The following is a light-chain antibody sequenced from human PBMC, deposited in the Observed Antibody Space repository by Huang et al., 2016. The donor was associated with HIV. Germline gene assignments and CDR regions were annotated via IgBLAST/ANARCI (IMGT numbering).Light chain of an antibody. CDR2: AAS. CDR1: QSITNY. Sequence: DIQMTQSPSSLSASVGDRVTITCRASQSITNYLNWYQHKPGTAPKLLIYAASSLQSGVPSRFSGSGSGTDFTLTISSLQPEDFATYYCQQSYSTPWTFGQGTKVEIK. CDR3: QQSYSTPWT. J-gene: IGKJ1*01. V-gene: IGKV1-39*01.